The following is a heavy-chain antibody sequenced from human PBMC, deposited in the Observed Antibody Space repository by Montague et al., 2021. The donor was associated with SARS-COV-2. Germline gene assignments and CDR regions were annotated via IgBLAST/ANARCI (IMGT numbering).Heavy chain of an antibody. CDR3: ARVQRTTETSRLWTYYYYYFGMDV. CDR2: IKQDGSET. J-gene: IGHJ6*02. CDR1: GFTFSNYW. D-gene: IGHD1-1*01. Sequence: SLRLSCAASGFTFSNYWMTWVRQAPGKRLEWVANIKQDGSETYYVDSVKGRFTISRDNAQNALYLQMNSLRAEDTAVYYCARVQRTTETSRLWTYYYYYFGMDVWGQGTTVTVSS. V-gene: IGHV3-7*04.